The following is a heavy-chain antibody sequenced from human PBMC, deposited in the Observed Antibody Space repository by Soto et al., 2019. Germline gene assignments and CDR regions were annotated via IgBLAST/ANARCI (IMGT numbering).Heavy chain of an antibody. V-gene: IGHV3-48*02. D-gene: IGHD5-18*01. J-gene: IGHJ6*02. CDR1: GFTCSSYI. CDR3: ARVVPGYSYGRTYYYYGMDV. Sequence: PGGSLRLSCAASGFTCSSYIMNWVRQAPGKGLEWVSYISSSSSTIYYADSVKGRFTISRDNAKNSLYLQMNSLRDEDTAVYYCARVVPGYSYGRTYYYYGMDVWGQGTTVTVSS. CDR2: ISSSSSTI.